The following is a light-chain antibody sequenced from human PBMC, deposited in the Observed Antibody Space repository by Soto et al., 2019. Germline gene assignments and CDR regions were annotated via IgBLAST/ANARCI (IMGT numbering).Light chain of an antibody. CDR1: SSNIGSQT. V-gene: IGLV1-44*01. J-gene: IGLJ1*01. Sequence: QSVLTQPPSASGTPGQRVTISCSGSSSNIGSQTVNWYQQLPGTAPKLVIYSNYQRPSGVPDRFSGSKSGTSVSLAISGLQSEDEADYYCAAWDDSLNGDVFGTGTKLTVL. CDR2: SNY. CDR3: AAWDDSLNGDV.